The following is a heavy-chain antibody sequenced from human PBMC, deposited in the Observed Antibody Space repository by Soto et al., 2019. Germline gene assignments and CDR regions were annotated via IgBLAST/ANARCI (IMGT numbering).Heavy chain of an antibody. D-gene: IGHD5-18*01. CDR3: ARGRGYSYGLDP. CDR1: GDSISSNNNY. V-gene: IGHV4-30-4*01. CDR2: ISYSGTT. Sequence: QVQLQESGPGLVKPSQTLSLTCTVSGDSISSNNNYWSWIRQPPGEGLEWLGFISYSGTTSYSPSLTSRVAISLDPSKNRFSLSLSSVTAADTAVYFWARGRGYSYGLDPWGQGTLVTVSS. J-gene: IGHJ5*02.